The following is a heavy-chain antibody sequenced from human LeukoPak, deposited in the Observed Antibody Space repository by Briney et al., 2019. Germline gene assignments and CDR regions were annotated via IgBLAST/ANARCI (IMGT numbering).Heavy chain of an antibody. V-gene: IGHV3-48*03. Sequence: GGSLRLSRAASGFTFSSYEMNWVRQAPGKGLEWVSYISSSGSTIYYADSVKGRFTISRDNAKNSLYLRMNSLRAEDTAVYYCARVGFGELSDWGQGTLVTVSS. CDR3: ARVGFGELSD. D-gene: IGHD3-10*01. CDR2: ISSSGSTI. J-gene: IGHJ4*02. CDR1: GFTFSSYE.